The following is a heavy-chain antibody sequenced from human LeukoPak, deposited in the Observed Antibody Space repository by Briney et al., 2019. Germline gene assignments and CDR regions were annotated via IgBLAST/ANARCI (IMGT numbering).Heavy chain of an antibody. D-gene: IGHD3-16*01. CDR3: ARFGVDYDMDV. V-gene: IGHV4-59*11. CDR2: IHYSGRR. J-gene: IGHJ6*02. CDR1: GGSISGHY. Sequence: PSETLSLTCTVSGGSISGHYWTWIRQPPGKGLEWIWQIHYSGRRDYNPSLESRVTLSVDTSKNQLSLKVTSVTGADTAVYYCARFGVDYDMDVWGQGTTVTVSS.